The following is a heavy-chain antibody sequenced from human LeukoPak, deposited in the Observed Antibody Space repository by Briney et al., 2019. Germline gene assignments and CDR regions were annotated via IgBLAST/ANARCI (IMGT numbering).Heavy chain of an antibody. J-gene: IGHJ4*02. CDR2: ISGSGGST. CDR1: GFTFSSYA. Sequence: GGSLRLSCAASGFTFSSYAMSWVRQAPGKGLEWVSAISGSGGSTYYADSVKGRFTISRDNSKNTLYLQMNSLRADDTAVYYCAKDPDSSGWYFGAGVFDYWGQGTLVTVSS. D-gene: IGHD6-19*01. CDR3: AKDPDSSGWYFGAGVFDY. V-gene: IGHV3-23*01.